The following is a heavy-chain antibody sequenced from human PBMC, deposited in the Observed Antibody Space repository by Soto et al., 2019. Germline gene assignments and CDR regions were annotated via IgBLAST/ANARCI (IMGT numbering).Heavy chain of an antibody. CDR2: THYSGGA. Sequence: QVQLHESGPGLVKPSETLSLTCTVSGGSFSDYYWSWIRQPPGKGLEGVGYTHYSGGAIYSPSLKSRVIMSVDTSKKQISLRLNSVTAADTAVYYCASGRPSTDCSSGVCYPVAGYFYMDVWGKGTVVSVSS. J-gene: IGHJ6*03. D-gene: IGHD2-8*01. CDR1: GGSFSDYY. CDR3: ASGRPSTDCSSGVCYPVAGYFYMDV. V-gene: IGHV4-59*08.